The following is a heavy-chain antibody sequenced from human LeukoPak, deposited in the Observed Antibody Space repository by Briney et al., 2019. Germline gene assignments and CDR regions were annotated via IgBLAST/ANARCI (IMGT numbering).Heavy chain of an antibody. Sequence: GGSLRLSCAASGFTFSSYWMSWVRQAPGKGLEWVANIKQDGSEKYYVDSVKGRFTISRDNAKNSLYLQMNSLRAEDTAVYYCATPLVTIFGVVTDYWGQGTLVTVSS. CDR2: IKQDGSEK. D-gene: IGHD3-3*01. V-gene: IGHV3-7*01. CDR3: ATPLVTIFGVVTDY. J-gene: IGHJ4*02. CDR1: GFTFSSYW.